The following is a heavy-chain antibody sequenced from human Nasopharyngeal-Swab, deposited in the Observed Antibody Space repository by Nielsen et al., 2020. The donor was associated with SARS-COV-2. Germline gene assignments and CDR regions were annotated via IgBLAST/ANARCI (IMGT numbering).Heavy chain of an antibody. V-gene: IGHV3-48*02. CDR3: AREGSFVAPDTFDR. J-gene: IGHJ4*02. Sequence: GESLKISCAASGFTFSNYNMHWVRQAPGTGLEWISYISKSSSTVYYADSVKGRITISRDNAKSSLYLQMNRLTNEDTAVYYCAREGSFVAPDTFDRWGQGTLVTVSS. CDR1: GFTFSNYN. CDR2: ISKSSSTV. D-gene: IGHD5-12*01.